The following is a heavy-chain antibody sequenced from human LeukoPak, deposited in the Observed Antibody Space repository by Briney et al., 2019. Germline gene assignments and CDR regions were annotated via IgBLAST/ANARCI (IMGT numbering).Heavy chain of an antibody. CDR1: GFTFSSYG. CDR3: AKDGRDGYNLDY. D-gene: IGHD5-24*01. CDR2: IWYDGSNK. J-gene: IGHJ4*02. Sequence: PGGSLRLSFAASGFTFSSYGMHWVRQAPGKGLEWVAVIWYDGSNKYYADSVKGRFTISRDNSKNTLYLQMNSLRAEDTAVYYCAKDGRDGYNLDYWGQGTLVTVSS. V-gene: IGHV3-33*06.